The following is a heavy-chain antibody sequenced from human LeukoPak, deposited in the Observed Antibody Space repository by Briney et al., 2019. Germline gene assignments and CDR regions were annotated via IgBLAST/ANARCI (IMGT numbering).Heavy chain of an antibody. V-gene: IGHV4-59*11. D-gene: IGHD5-18*01. J-gene: IGHJ4*02. CDR1: GGSISSHY. CDR2: LLDSVNT. Sequence: SETLSLTCTVSGGSISSHYWSWIRQPPGKGLEWSAYLLDSVNTKDNPSLNSRLTLSSDTSKNQFSLGLSSVTAADTAVYYCATIERGSIYGYFDFWGQGIKVTVSS. CDR3: ATIERGSIYGYFDF.